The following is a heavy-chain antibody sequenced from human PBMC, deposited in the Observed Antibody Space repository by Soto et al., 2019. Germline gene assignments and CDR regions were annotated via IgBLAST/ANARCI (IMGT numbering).Heavy chain of an antibody. CDR1: GGSISNYF. V-gene: IGHV4-4*07. CDR2: IDNSGST. Sequence: LSLTCTVSGGSISNYFCNWIRQPAGKGLEWIGRIDNSGSTNYNPSLKSRITMSADTSRNQFSLKLNSVTAADTAVYYCARGGQDFWSGPFDYWGQGALVTVSS. CDR3: ARGGQDFWSGPFDY. D-gene: IGHD3-3*01. J-gene: IGHJ4*02.